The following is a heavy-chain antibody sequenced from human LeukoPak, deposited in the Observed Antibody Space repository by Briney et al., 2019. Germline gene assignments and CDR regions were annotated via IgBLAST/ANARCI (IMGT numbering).Heavy chain of an antibody. Sequence: PGGSLRLSCAASGLTVSTNYMNWVRQAPGKGLEWVSVIYNAGSTYYADSVKGRFTISRDTSKNTLYLQMNSLRAEDTAIYYCARSGGVITVAPFDCWGQGSLVTVS. J-gene: IGHJ4*02. V-gene: IGHV3-53*01. D-gene: IGHD4-23*01. CDR1: GLTVSTNY. CDR3: ARSGGVITVAPFDC. CDR2: IYNAGST.